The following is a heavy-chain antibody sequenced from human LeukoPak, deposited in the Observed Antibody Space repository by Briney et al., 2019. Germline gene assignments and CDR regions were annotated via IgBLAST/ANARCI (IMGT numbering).Heavy chain of an antibody. J-gene: IGHJ4*02. CDR1: GFTFSSYW. CDR3: ARAGGYASSWAY. V-gene: IGHV3-7*01. Sequence: PGGSLRLSCAASGFTFSSYWMSWVRQAPGKGLEWVANIKQDGSEKNYVDSVKGRFTISRDNAKNSLELQMNSLRDDDTAVYYCARAGGYASSWAYWGQGTLVTVSS. D-gene: IGHD5-12*01. CDR2: IKQDGSEK.